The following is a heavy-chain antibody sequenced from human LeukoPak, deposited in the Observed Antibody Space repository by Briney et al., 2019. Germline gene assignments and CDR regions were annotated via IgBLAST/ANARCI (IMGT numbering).Heavy chain of an antibody. Sequence: AASVKVSCKAYGYTFTSYYMHWVRQAPGQGLEWMGIINPSGGSTSYAQKFQGRVTMTRDTSTSTVYMELSSLRSEDTAVYYCARAPQPYYYDSSGDLLDYWGQGTLVTVSS. V-gene: IGHV1-46*01. CDR2: INPSGGST. CDR3: ARAPQPYYYDSSGDLLDY. D-gene: IGHD3-22*01. J-gene: IGHJ4*02. CDR1: GYTFTSYY.